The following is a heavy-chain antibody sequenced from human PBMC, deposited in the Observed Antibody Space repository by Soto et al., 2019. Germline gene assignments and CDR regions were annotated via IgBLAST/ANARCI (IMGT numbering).Heavy chain of an antibody. CDR3: ARQSEYYYASGRAAPLYGMDV. D-gene: IGHD3-10*01. Sequence: SETLSLTCSVSGDSISNSRFYWAWIRQPPGEGLEWIGYIYYSGSTYNNPSLKSRVTISVDTSKNQFSLKLSSVTAADTAVYYCARQSEYYYASGRAAPLYGMDVWGQGTTVTVSS. V-gene: IGHV4-39*01. J-gene: IGHJ6*02. CDR1: GDSISNSRFY. CDR2: IYYSGST.